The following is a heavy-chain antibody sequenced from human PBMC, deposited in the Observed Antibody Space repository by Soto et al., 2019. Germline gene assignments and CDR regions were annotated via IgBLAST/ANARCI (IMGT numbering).Heavy chain of an antibody. D-gene: IGHD2-15*01. CDR3: ARVNGHGGSSFDF. CDR2: AYYNGDT. Sequence: QVQLQESGPGLVKPSVTLSLTCTVSGGSTHSYYWAWIRQPPGKGLEWMGYAYYNGDTNYNPSLKSRVTISVDASKNLFSLKLTSVPPADTAVYYCARVNGHGGSSFDFWGQATVVSVSS. J-gene: IGHJ4*02. CDR1: GGSTHSYY. V-gene: IGHV4-59*01.